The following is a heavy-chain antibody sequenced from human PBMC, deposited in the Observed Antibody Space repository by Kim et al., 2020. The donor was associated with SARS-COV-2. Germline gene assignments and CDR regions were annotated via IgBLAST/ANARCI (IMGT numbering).Heavy chain of an antibody. Sequence: GGSLRLSCAAAGFTFSRYNMNWVRQAPGKGLEWLSYIGGSGGTIYYADSVKGRFTISRDNAKNSLYLQMNSLRDEDTAVYYCARGTYSGSYWGQGTLVTVSS. D-gene: IGHD1-26*01. CDR2: IGGSGGTI. CDR3: ARGTYSGSY. CDR1: GFTFSRYN. V-gene: IGHV3-48*02. J-gene: IGHJ4*02.